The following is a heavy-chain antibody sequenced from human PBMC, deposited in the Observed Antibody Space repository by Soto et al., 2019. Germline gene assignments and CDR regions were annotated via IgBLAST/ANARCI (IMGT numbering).Heavy chain of an antibody. CDR1: GWTLRRGEFS. D-gene: IGHD3-22*01. CDR2: IHESGSS. CDR3: AKIFYDGRGFSGALDL. V-gene: IGHV4-30-2*01. J-gene: IGHJ5*02. Sequence: LAVPESGSRLVETSRALVLTWRGSGWTLRRGEFSWSLVPQPPRKGLERNGSIHESGSSYQNEALRARVTLSAVRSKNEISLTLRSVTAADTAVYYCAKIFYDGRGFSGALDLWGRGIQVSVSS.